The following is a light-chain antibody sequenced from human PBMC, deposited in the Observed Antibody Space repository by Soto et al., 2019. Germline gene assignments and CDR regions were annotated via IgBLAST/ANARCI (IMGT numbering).Light chain of an antibody. CDR1: QSVLYSSNNKNY. CDR3: QQHYSSPHT. V-gene: IGKV4-1*01. Sequence: DIVMTQSPDSLAVSLGERATINCKSSQSVLYSSNNKNYLSWYQQKPGQPPKLLIYWASTRESGVPDRFSGSGSGTDFTLTISSLQAEDGAVYYCQQHYSSPHTFGQGTKLEIK. J-gene: IGKJ2*01. CDR2: WAS.